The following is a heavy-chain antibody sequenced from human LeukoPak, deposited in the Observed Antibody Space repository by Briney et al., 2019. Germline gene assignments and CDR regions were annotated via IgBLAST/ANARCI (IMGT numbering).Heavy chain of an antibody. D-gene: IGHD3-10*01. V-gene: IGHV4-34*01. CDR1: GGSISSYY. CDR3: ARGPITMVRGETMYYFDY. Sequence: PSETLSLTCTVSGGSISSYYWSWIRQPPGKGLEWIGEINHSGSTNYNPSLKSRVTISVDTSKNQFSLKLSSVTAADTAVYYCARGPITMVRGETMYYFDYWGQGTLVTVSS. J-gene: IGHJ4*02. CDR2: INHSGST.